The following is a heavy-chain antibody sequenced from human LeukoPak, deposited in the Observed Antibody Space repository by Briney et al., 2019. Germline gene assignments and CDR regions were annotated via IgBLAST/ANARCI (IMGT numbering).Heavy chain of an antibody. CDR1: GFTVSSTY. Sequence: GGSLRLSCAASGFTVSSTYMTWVRQAPGKGLEWVSVIYTGGRTDYAESVRGRFTISRDNSKNMLYLQLNRLRAEETALYYCARDLAGVTGPHRYCDLWGRGTLVSVSS. CDR2: IYTGGRT. D-gene: IGHD3-9*01. CDR3: ARDLAGVTGPHRYCDL. J-gene: IGHJ2*01. V-gene: IGHV3-66*01.